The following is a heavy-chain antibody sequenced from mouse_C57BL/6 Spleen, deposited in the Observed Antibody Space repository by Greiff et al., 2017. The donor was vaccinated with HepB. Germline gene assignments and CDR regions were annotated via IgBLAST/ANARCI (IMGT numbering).Heavy chain of an antibody. D-gene: IGHD2-4*01. CDR1: GYAFSSSW. Sequence: QVQLQQSGPELVKPGASVKISCKASGYAFSSSWMNWVKQRPGKGLEWIGRIYPGDGDTNYNGKFKGKATLTADKSSSTAYMQLSSLTTEDSAIYYCAGPLIYYDYDGRGYAMDYWGQGTSVTVSS. CDR2: IYPGDGDT. V-gene: IGHV1-82*01. CDR3: AGPLIYYDYDGRGYAMDY. J-gene: IGHJ4*01.